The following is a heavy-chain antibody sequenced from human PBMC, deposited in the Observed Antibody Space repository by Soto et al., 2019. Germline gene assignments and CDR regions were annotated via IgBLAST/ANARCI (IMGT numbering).Heavy chain of an antibody. CDR3: ARDGGVYDYSPFDY. D-gene: IGHD4-4*01. CDR1: GGTFSSYA. Sequence: QVQLVQSGAEVKKPGSSVKVSCKASGGTFSSYAISWVRQAPGQGLEWMGGIITISGTADYAQTFQGRITITADDSTSPSYMELSSLRSEDTAVYCCARDGGVYDYSPFDYWGQGTLVTVSS. CDR2: IITISGTA. J-gene: IGHJ4*02. V-gene: IGHV1-69*12.